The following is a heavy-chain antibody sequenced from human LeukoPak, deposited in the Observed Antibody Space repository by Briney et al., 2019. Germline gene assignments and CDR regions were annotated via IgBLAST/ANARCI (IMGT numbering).Heavy chain of an antibody. V-gene: IGHV4-59*01. D-gene: IGHD6-19*01. CDR2: IYYSGST. J-gene: IGHJ4*02. CDR1: GGSISSYY. Sequence: NASETLSLTCTVSGGSISSYYWSWIRQPPGKGLEWIGYIYYSGSTNYNPSLKSRVTISVDTSKNQFSLKLSSVTAADTAVYYCARGGGSSGWYGGLYYFDYWGQGTLVTVSS. CDR3: ARGGGSSGWYGGLYYFDY.